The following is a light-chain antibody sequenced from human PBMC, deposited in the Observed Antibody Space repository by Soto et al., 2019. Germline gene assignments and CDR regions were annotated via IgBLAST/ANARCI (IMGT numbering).Light chain of an antibody. J-gene: IGKJ5*01. V-gene: IGKV3-15*01. CDR1: QSVRSN. CDR3: QQYDDWPIT. Sequence: IGMAQSPGTGYVSPGERATLSCRASQSVRSNLAWYQHKPGQAPRLLIYDGSTRALGIPARFSGSESGTEFTLTISSLQSEDFAVYFCQQYDDWPITFGQGTRLEIK. CDR2: DGS.